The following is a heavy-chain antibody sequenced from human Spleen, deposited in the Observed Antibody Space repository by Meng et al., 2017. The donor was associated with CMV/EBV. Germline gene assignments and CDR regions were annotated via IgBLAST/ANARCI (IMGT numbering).Heavy chain of an antibody. CDR2: ISSGNTI. V-gene: IGHV3-21*01. Sequence: GESLKISCAASGFTFRSYPMNWVRQAPGKGLEWVASISSGNTIYYADSVKGRFIISRDNAKKSLYLQMNSLRVEDTAVYYCARGITIFGVVIYYYYGMDVWGQGTTVTVSS. J-gene: IGHJ6*02. CDR3: ARGITIFGVVIYYYYGMDV. D-gene: IGHD3-3*01. CDR1: GFTFRSYP.